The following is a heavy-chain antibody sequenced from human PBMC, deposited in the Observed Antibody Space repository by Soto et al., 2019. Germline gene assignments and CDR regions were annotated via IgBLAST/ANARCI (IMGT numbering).Heavy chain of an antibody. CDR3: VRGGIAGHWFDP. CDR1: RAFINSGGFY. V-gene: IGHV4-31*03. Sequence: QVQLQESGPGLVKPTQTLSLTCSVSRAFINSGGFYYSWIRQPPGKGLEWLGYIFHGGSTLSNPSLRGRLTLSTDTSRNPLSLYLTSVTAADTAVYYCVRGGIAGHWFDPWGQGILVTVSS. CDR2: IFHGGST. D-gene: IGHD2-15*01. J-gene: IGHJ5*02.